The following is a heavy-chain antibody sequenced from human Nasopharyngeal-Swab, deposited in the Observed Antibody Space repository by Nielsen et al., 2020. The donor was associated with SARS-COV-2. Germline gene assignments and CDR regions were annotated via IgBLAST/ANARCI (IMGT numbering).Heavy chain of an antibody. CDR3: ARAWWLRGYFDY. Sequence: GESLKISCADSGFTFSSYSMNWVRQAPGKGLEWVSSISSSSSYIYYADSVKGRFTISRDNAKNSLYLQMNSLRDEDTAVYYCARAWWLRGYFDYWGQGTLVTVSS. V-gene: IGHV3-21*01. CDR1: GFTFSSYS. J-gene: IGHJ4*02. D-gene: IGHD5-12*01. CDR2: ISSSSSYI.